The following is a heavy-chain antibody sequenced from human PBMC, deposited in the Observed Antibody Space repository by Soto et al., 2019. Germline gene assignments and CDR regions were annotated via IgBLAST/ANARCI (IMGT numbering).Heavy chain of an antibody. V-gene: IGHV3-33*01. CDR3: AREGSSGWLNDAFDI. J-gene: IGHJ3*02. Sequence: QVQPVESGGGVVQPGRSLRLSCAASGFTFSSYGMHRVRQAPGKGLEWVAVLWYDGSNKYYADSVKGRFTISRDNSKNTLYLQMNSLRAEDTAVYYCAREGSSGWLNDAFDIWGQGTMVTVSS. CDR1: GFTFSSYG. D-gene: IGHD6-19*01. CDR2: LWYDGSNK.